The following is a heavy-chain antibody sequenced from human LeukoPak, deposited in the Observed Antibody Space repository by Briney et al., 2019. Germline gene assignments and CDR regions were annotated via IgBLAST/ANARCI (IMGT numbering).Heavy chain of an antibody. CDR2: IGGSGGRT. CDR3: TKDQVDSPGIDS. Sequence: GGSLRLSCAASGFTFSSYAMSWVRQAPGKGLEWVSAIGGSGGRTYYADSVKGRFTISRDNSKNTLYLQMNNLRAEDTAVYYCTKDQVDSPGIDSWGHGTLVTVSS. V-gene: IGHV3-23*01. CDR1: GFTFSSYA. D-gene: IGHD1-1*01. J-gene: IGHJ5*01.